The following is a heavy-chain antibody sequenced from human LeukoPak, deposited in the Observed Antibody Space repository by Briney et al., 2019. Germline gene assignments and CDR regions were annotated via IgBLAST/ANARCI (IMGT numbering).Heavy chain of an antibody. CDR1: GGTFSSYA. CDR2: IIPIFGTA. D-gene: IGHD3-9*01. J-gene: IGHJ6*03. Sequence: SSVKVSCKACGGTFSSYALSWVRQAAGREVAWMGGIIPIFGTANYAQKFQGRVTITTDESTSTAYMELSSLSSEDTAVYYCANDITGYMDVWGKGTTVTVSS. CDR3: ANDITGYMDV. V-gene: IGHV1-69*05.